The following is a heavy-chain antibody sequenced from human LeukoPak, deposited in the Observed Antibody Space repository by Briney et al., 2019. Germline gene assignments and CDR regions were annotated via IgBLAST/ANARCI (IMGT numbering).Heavy chain of an antibody. CDR3: ARAHQVGATSFDY. Sequence: ASVKVSCEASGYSFTSYDINWVRQATGQGLEWMGWINPNSGGTNYAQKFQGRVTMTRDTSISTAYMELSRLRSDDTAVYYCARAHQVGATSFDYWGQGTLVTVSS. D-gene: IGHD1-26*01. V-gene: IGHV1-2*02. CDR1: GYSFTSYD. CDR2: INPNSGGT. J-gene: IGHJ4*02.